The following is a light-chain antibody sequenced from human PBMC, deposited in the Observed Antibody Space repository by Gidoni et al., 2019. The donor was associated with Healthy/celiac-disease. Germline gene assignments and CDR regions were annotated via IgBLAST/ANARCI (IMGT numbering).Light chain of an antibody. V-gene: IGKV3-20*01. Sequence: EIVLTQSPVTLSLSPGERATLSCRASQSVSSSYLAWYQQKPGQAPRLLIYGASSRATGIPDRFSGSGSGTDFTLTISRLEPEDFAEYYCQQYGSSLLTFGGGTKVEIK. CDR2: GAS. CDR3: QQYGSSLLT. J-gene: IGKJ4*01. CDR1: QSVSSSY.